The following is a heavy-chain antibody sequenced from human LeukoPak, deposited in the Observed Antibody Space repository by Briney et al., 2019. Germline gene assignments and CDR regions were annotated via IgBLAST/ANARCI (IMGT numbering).Heavy chain of an antibody. D-gene: IGHD1-26*01. J-gene: IGHJ4*02. Sequence: GGSLRLSCAASGFIFSDYGMSWVRQAPGKGLEWVATIKSDGSEKYYVDSVKGRFAISRGNAKNSLNLQMSSLRAEDTAVYYCARDLTGSNLYWGQGTLVTVSS. CDR3: ARDLTGSNLY. CDR1: GFIFSDYG. CDR2: IKSDGSEK. V-gene: IGHV3-7*04.